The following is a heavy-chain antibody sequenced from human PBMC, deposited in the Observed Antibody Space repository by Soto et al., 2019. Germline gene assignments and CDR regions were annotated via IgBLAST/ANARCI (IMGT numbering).Heavy chain of an antibody. CDR2: ISYDGSNK. CDR3: ARDQYSGSYYSYFDY. J-gene: IGHJ4*02. V-gene: IGHV3-30-3*01. D-gene: IGHD1-26*01. Sequence: QVQLVESGGGVVQPGRSLRLSCAASGFTFSSYAMHWVRQAPGKGLEWVAVISYDGSNKYYADSVKGRFTISRDNSKNTLYLQMNSLRAEDTAVYYCARDQYSGSYYSYFDYWGQGTLVTVSS. CDR1: GFTFSSYA.